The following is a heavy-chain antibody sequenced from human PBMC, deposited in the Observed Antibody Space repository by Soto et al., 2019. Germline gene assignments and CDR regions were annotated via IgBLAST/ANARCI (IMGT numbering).Heavy chain of an antibody. Sequence: QVQLQESGPGLVKPSETLSLPCTVSGGSISSYSWSWIRQPPGKGLEWIGYIYYSGRTNYYPSLQSRVTLSVDTSKNQFSLKLSSVTAADTALYYCARDSGMPDYWGRGTLVTVSS. V-gene: IGHV4-59*01. J-gene: IGHJ4*02. CDR2: IYYSGRT. CDR3: ARDSGMPDY. CDR1: GGSISSYS. D-gene: IGHD3-10*01.